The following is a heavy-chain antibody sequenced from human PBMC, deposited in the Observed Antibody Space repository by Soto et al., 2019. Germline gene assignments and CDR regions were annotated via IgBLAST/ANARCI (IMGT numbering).Heavy chain of an antibody. D-gene: IGHD2-2*01. CDR1: GYTFSNYG. Sequence: ASVKVSCKTSGYTFSNYGITWVRQAPGQPLEWLGWISLYSDGTNYAQKFQGRVSMTTDTSTTTAYMELRSLRSDDKAVYYCERVVPGAEAWFGTWGQGTLVTVSS. V-gene: IGHV1-18*01. CDR3: ERVVPGAEAWFGT. CDR2: ISLYSDGT. J-gene: IGHJ5*02.